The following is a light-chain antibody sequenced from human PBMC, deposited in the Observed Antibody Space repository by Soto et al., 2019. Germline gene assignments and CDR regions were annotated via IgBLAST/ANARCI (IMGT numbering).Light chain of an antibody. V-gene: IGKV1-5*03. CDR3: QQSYNTLMYT. Sequence: DIQMTQSPSTLSASVGDRVTITCRASQSISSWLAWYQQKPGKAPKLLIYKASSLESGVPSRFSGSGSGTEFTLTISSLQPDDFATYYCQQSYNTLMYTFGQGTKLEIK. CDR2: KAS. J-gene: IGKJ2*01. CDR1: QSISSW.